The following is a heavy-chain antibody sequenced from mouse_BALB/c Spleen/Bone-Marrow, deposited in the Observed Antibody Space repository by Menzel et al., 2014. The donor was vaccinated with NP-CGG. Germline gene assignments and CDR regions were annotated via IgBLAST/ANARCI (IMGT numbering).Heavy chain of an antibody. D-gene: IGHD1-1*01. V-gene: IGHV1S81*02. CDR2: INLSNGGT. J-gene: IGHJ3*01. Sequence: VQLQQSGAELVKPGASVKLSCKASGYTFTSYYMYWVKQRPGQGLEWIGGINLSNGGTNFNEKFMSKATLTADKSSSTAYMQLSSLTSEDSAVYCCTRSYYAKEGAWFAYWGQGTLVTVSA. CDR3: TRSYYAKEGAWFAY. CDR1: GYTFTSYY.